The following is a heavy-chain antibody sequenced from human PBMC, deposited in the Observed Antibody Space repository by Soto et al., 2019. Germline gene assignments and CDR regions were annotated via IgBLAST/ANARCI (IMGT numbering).Heavy chain of an antibody. V-gene: IGHV4-30-2*01. CDR1: GDTISTGGYT. CDR2: IYHSGSI. Sequence: PSETLSLTCDVSGDTISTGGYTWAWIRQPPGKALEWIGYIYHSGSIYYNPSLKSRVTISVDTSKNQFSLKLSSVTAADTAVYYCARVVIYYYDSSGYFYYFDYWGQGTLVTVSS. CDR3: ARVVIYYYDSSGYFYYFDY. J-gene: IGHJ4*02. D-gene: IGHD3-22*01.